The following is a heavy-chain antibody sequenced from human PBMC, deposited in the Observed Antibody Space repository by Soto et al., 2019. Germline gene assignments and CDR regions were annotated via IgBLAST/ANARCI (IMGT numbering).Heavy chain of an antibody. J-gene: IGHJ4*02. CDR1: GGSFSGYY. CDR2: INHSGST. Sequence: PSETLSLTCAVYGGSFSGYYWSWIRQPPGKGLEWIGEINHSGSTNYNPSLKSRVTISVDTSKNQFSLKLSSVTAADTAVYYCARFGVGRWLYFDYWGQGTLVTVSS. D-gene: IGHD3-3*01. CDR3: ARFGVGRWLYFDY. V-gene: IGHV4-34*01.